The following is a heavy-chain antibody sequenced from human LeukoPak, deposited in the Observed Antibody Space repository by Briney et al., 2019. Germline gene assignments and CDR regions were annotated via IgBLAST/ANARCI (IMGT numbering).Heavy chain of an antibody. D-gene: IGHD3-16*01. Sequence: GGSLRLSCAASGFTFSSYSMNWVRQAPGKGLEWVSYISSSSSTIYYADSVKGRFTIPRDNAKNSLYLQMNSLRAEDTAVYHCASGGTGSDYWGQGTLVTVSS. CDR2: ISSSSSTI. V-gene: IGHV3-48*01. CDR1: GFTFSSYS. J-gene: IGHJ4*02. CDR3: ASGGTGSDY.